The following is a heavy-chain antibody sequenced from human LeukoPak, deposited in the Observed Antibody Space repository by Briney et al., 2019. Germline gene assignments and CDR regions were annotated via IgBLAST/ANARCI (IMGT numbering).Heavy chain of an antibody. CDR1: GGTISSYY. D-gene: IGHD6-19*01. CDR3: ARWYSSGWAFDY. CDR2: IHYSGST. Sequence: SETLSLTCSVSGGTISSYYWNWIRQPPGKGLEWIGYIHYSGSTKYNPSLKSRVTISVDTSKNQFSLKLSSVTAADTAVYYCARWYSSGWAFDYWGQGTLVTVSS. J-gene: IGHJ4*02. V-gene: IGHV4-59*08.